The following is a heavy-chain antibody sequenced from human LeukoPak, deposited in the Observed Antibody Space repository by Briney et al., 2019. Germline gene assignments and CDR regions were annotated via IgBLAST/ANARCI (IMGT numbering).Heavy chain of an antibody. D-gene: IGHD3-3*01. J-gene: IGHJ3*02. V-gene: IGHV3-66*02. CDR1: RFTVSSNY. CDR3: ARLFDGSGYSAFDI. Sequence: GGSLRLSCAASRFTVSSNYMGWVRQAPGKGLDWVSVLYADGSKYYPDSVKGRFTISRDNSQNTLYLQLDSLRAEDTAVYYCARLFDGSGYSAFDIWGQGTMVTVSS. CDR2: LYADGSK.